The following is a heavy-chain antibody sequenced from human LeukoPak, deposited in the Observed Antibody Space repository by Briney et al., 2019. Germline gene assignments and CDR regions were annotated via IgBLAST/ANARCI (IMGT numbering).Heavy chain of an antibody. Sequence: PGGSLRLSCAASGVTFSSYGMHWVRQAPGKGLEWVAFIRYDGGNKYYADSVKGRFTISRDNSKNTLYLQMNSLRAEDTAVYYCAKSWWVHRESVVVEPTFYYYYGMDVWGQGTTVTVSS. D-gene: IGHD2-15*01. CDR1: GVTFSSYG. J-gene: IGHJ6*02. CDR2: IRYDGGNK. CDR3: AKSWWVHRESVVVEPTFYYYYGMDV. V-gene: IGHV3-30*02.